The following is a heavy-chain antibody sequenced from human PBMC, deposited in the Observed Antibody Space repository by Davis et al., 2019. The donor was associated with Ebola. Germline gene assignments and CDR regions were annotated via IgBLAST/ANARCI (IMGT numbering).Heavy chain of an antibody. J-gene: IGHJ4*02. CDR2: VRYDGSNP. CDR3: SKDRTRFVVVPAGSYFDY. CDR1: GFSFSDHG. D-gene: IGHD2-2*01. V-gene: IGHV3-30*02. Sequence: PGGSLRLSCAASGFSFSDHGMHWVRQAPGKGLEWVAFVRYDGSNPYYAESVKGRFTITRDNSKNMLYMQMNRLRPDDTALYYCSKDRTRFVVVPAGSYFDYWGQGTLVRVSS.